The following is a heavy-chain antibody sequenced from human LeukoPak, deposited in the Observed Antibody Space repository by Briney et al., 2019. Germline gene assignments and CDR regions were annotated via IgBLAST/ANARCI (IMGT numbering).Heavy chain of an antibody. D-gene: IGHD3-22*01. CDR3: ARRDYYDSGGYDY. CDR1: GFTFTSFW. CDR2: TNSDGSIT. J-gene: IGHJ4*02. V-gene: IGHV3-74*01. Sequence: GSLRLSCAASGFTFTSFWMHWVRQAPGKGLEWVSRTNSDGSITNYADSVKGRFTISRDNAKNTLYLQMNSLRAEDTAVYFCARRDYYDSGGYDYWGQGTLVTVSS.